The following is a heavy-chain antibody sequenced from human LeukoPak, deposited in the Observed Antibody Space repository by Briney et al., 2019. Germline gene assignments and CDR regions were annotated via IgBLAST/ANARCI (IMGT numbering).Heavy chain of an antibody. D-gene: IGHD3-10*01. V-gene: IGHV4-34*01. J-gene: IGHJ6*02. CDR2: INHSGST. Sequence: SETLSFTCAVYGGSFSGYYWSWIRQPPGKGLEWIGEINHSGSTNYNPSLKSRVTISVDTSKNQFSLKLSSVTAADTAVYYCARSAGRLRYYGMDVWGQGTTVTVSS. CDR3: ARSAGRLRYYGMDV. CDR1: GGSFSGYY.